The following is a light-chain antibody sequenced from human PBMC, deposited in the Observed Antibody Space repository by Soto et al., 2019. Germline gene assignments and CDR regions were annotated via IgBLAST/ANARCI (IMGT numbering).Light chain of an antibody. J-gene: IGLJ1*01. CDR1: STDFVSYNR. V-gene: IGLV2-18*01. CDR2: EVS. CDR3: SLYTREIPSV. Sequence: QSVLTQPPSVSGSPGQSVTISCTGTSTDFVSYNRVSWYQQPPGTAPKLMIYEVSKRPSGVPDRFSGSKSGNTASLTISGLQAADDAYYYCSLYTREIPSVFGTGTKVT.